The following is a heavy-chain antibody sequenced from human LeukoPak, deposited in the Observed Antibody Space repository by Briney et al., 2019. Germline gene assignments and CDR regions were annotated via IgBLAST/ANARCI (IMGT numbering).Heavy chain of an antibody. CDR2: IYYSGST. D-gene: IGHD6-13*01. V-gene: IGHV4-59*01. CDR1: GGSISSYY. Sequence: PSETLSLTCTVSGGSISSYYWSWIRQPPGKGLAWMGYIYYSGSTNYNPPLKSRVTISVDTSKNQFSLKLSSVTAADTAVYYCARGPYSSSWYGRDNWFDPWGQGTLVTVSS. J-gene: IGHJ5*02. CDR3: ARGPYSSSWYGRDNWFDP.